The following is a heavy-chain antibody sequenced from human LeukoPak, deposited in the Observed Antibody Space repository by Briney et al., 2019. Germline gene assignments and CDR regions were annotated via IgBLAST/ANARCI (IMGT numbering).Heavy chain of an antibody. Sequence: SETLSLTCTVSGGSISSTSYYWGWIRQPPGKGLEWIGSIYYSWDTYYNPSLKSRVTISVATTKNQFSLKLSSVTAADTAVYYCATTSYYYDSPDYWGQGTLVTVSS. CDR1: GGSISSTSYY. D-gene: IGHD3-22*01. V-gene: IGHV4-39*01. J-gene: IGHJ4*02. CDR3: ATTSYYYDSPDY. CDR2: IYYSWDT.